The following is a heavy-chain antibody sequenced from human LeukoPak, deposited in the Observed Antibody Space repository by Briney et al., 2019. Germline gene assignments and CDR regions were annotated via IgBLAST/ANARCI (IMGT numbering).Heavy chain of an antibody. Sequence: PGGSLRLSCAASGFTVSNNYMSWVRQAPGKGLEWVSSISSSSSYIYYADSVKGRFTISRDNAKNSLYLQMNSLRAEDTAVYYCARGGWYYYYMDVWGKGTTVTVSS. CDR2: ISSSSSYI. CDR1: GFTVSNNY. V-gene: IGHV3-21*01. CDR3: ARGGWYYYYMDV. D-gene: IGHD2-15*01. J-gene: IGHJ6*03.